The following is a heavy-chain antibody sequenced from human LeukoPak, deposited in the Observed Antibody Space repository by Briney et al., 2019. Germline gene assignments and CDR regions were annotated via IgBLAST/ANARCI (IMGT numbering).Heavy chain of an antibody. Sequence: PGGSLRLSCAGSGFTFSSYSMNWVRQAPGKGLEWVSSISSSSSYIYYADSVKGRFTISRDNAKNSLYLQMNSLRAEDTAVYYCARDKTYYYDSSGYYYDYWGQGTLVTVSS. D-gene: IGHD3-22*01. J-gene: IGHJ4*02. CDR1: GFTFSSYS. CDR3: ARDKTYYYDSSGYYYDY. CDR2: ISSSSSYI. V-gene: IGHV3-21*01.